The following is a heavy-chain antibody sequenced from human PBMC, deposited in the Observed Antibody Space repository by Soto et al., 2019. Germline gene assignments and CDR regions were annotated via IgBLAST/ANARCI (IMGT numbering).Heavy chain of an antibody. J-gene: IGHJ6*03. CDR3: EQALRPSLNFFYYMDV. Sequence: EVQLLESGGNLVEPGGSLRLSCVVSGFTFGSYAMSWVRQAPEKGPEWVAILGGEGFTTYYAASVRGRFTISGDKYKSRMFLQMNRLRAEETGVYYCEQALRPSLNFFYYMDVWGRGTSVIVSS. CDR2: LGGEGFTT. D-gene: IGHD2-2*01. V-gene: IGHV3-23*01. CDR1: GFTFGSYA.